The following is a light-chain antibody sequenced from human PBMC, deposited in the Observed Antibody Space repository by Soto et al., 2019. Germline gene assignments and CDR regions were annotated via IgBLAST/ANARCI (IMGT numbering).Light chain of an antibody. J-gene: IGLJ3*02. Sequence: QSALTQPASVSGSPGQSITISCTGTSSDVGNYNLVSWYQHHPGTAPKLMVYEVTKRPSGVSSRFSGSKSGNTASLTISGFLAEDEADYYCCSAANRPSAEVFGGGTKLTVL. V-gene: IGLV2-23*02. CDR3: CSAANRPSAEV. CDR2: EVT. CDR1: SSDVGNYNL.